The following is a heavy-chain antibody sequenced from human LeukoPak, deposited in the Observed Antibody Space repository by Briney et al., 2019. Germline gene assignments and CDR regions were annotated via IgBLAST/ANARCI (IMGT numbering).Heavy chain of an antibody. CDR3: ARVRSCYGSVTGKSYYFDS. J-gene: IGHJ4*02. CDR1: GGSISTDY. V-gene: IGHV4-59*01. D-gene: IGHD3-10*01. Sequence: SETLSLTCAVSGGSISTDYWGWIRQPPGEGLEWIGYVSSSEGTNYNPSLGSRVTILIDTSRNQFSLKLRSVTAADTAVYCCARVRSCYGSVTGKSYYFDSWGQGTLVTVSS. CDR2: VSSSEGT.